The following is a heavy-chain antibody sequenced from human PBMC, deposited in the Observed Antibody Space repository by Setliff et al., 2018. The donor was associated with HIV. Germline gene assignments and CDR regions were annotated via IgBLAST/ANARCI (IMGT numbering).Heavy chain of an antibody. CDR3: ARGGGVVGAYDY. V-gene: IGHV3-74*01. CDR2: INSDGRRT. Sequence: GGSLRLSCEVSGFTFRKYWMHWVRQAPGKGLVWVSRINSDGRRTNYADSVKGRFTISRDNAKNSLYLQMNSLRAEDTAVYYCARGGGVVGAYDYWGQGTLVTVSS. J-gene: IGHJ4*02. D-gene: IGHD1-26*01. CDR1: GFTFRKYW.